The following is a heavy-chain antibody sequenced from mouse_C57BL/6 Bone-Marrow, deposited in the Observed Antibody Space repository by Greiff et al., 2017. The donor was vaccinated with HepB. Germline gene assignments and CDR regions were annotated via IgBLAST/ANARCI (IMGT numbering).Heavy chain of an antibody. V-gene: IGHV2-5*01. Sequence: QVQLKQSGPGLVQPSQSLSITCTVSGFSLTSYGVHWVRQSPGKGLEWLGVIWRGGSTDSNAAFMSRLSITKDNSKSQVFFKMNSLQADDTAIYYCAKKREHYYGSSYGWYFDVWGTGTTVTVSS. CDR2: IWRGGST. CDR3: AKKREHYYGSSYGWYFDV. CDR1: GFSLTSYG. J-gene: IGHJ1*03. D-gene: IGHD1-1*01.